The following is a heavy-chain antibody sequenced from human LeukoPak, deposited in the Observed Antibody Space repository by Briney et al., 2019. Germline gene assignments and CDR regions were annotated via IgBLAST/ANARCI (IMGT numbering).Heavy chain of an antibody. CDR1: GGSISSYY. CDR3: ARDRGPGYADY. CDR2: IYYSGST. J-gene: IGHJ4*02. V-gene: IGHV4-59*01. Sequence: SETLSLTCTVSGGSISSYYWSWIRQPPRKGLEWIGYIYYSGSTNYNPSLKSRVTISVDTSKNQFSLKLSSVTAADTAVYYCARDRGPGYADYWGQGTLVTVSS. D-gene: IGHD2-8*01.